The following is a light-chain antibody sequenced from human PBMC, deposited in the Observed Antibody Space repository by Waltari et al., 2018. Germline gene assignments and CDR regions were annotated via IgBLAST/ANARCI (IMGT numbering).Light chain of an antibody. V-gene: IGKV4-1*01. CDR1: QSVFYSSNNKNS. J-gene: IGKJ2*01. CDR2: WAS. CDR3: QQYGSSPYT. Sequence: DIVMTQSPDSLAVSLGERATINCKSSQSVFYSSNNKNSLGWYQQKPGQPPKLLIYWASTREPGVPDRFSGSGSVTNFTLTITSLQAEDFAVYYCQQYGSSPYTFGQGTKLEIK.